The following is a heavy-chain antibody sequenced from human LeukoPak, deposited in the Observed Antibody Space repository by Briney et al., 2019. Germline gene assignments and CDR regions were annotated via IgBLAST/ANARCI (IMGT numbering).Heavy chain of an antibody. CDR2: TTGSGSST. CDR1: GFTFSSYA. CDR3: AKCRGAGTYFKNPLGI. V-gene: IGHV3-23*01. J-gene: IGHJ4*02. D-gene: IGHD3-10*01. Sequence: GGSLRLSCAASGFTFSSYAMTWVRQAPGKGLEWVSATTGSGSSTHYADSVKGRFTISRDNSRNTLYLQMNSLRVEDTAVYFCAKCRGAGTYFKNPLGIWGQGTLVTVPS.